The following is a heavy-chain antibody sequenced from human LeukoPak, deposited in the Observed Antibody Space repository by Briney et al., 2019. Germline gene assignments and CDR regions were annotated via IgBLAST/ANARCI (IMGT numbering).Heavy chain of an antibody. CDR2: IYYSGNT. D-gene: IGHD3-22*01. J-gene: IGHJ6*03. Sequence: SETLSLTCTVSGDSLNSGSYYWTWIRQTAGKGLDWIGRIYYSGNTNYNPSLRSRVTISVDTSKNQFSLNVHTLTAADTAVYFCARGVVTQRYYMDVWGRGTTVIVSS. V-gene: IGHV4-61*02. CDR1: GDSLNSGSYY. CDR3: ARGVVTQRYYMDV.